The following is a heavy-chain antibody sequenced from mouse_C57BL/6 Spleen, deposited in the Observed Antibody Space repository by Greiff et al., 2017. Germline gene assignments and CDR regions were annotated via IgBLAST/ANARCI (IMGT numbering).Heavy chain of an antibody. V-gene: IGHV1-61*01. CDR2: IYPSDSET. CDR1: GYTFTSYW. CDR3: ARSGYGSSQLYAMDY. D-gene: IGHD1-1*01. J-gene: IGHJ4*01. Sequence: QVQLQQPGAELVRPGSSVKLSCKASGYTFTSYWMDWVKQRPGQGLEWIGNIYPSDSETHYNQKFKDKATLTVDKSSSTAYMQLSSLTSEDSAVYYCARSGYGSSQLYAMDYWGQGTSVTVSS.